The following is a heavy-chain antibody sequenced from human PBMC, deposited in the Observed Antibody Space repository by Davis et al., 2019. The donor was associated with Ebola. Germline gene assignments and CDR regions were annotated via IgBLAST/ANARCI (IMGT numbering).Heavy chain of an antibody. CDR3: ARELRLVTYYYYGMDV. Sequence: ASVKVSCKASGYTFTSYYMHWVRQAPAQGLEWMGIINPSGGSTSYAQKFQGRVTMTRDTSTSTVYMELSSLRSEDTAVYYCARELRLVTYYYYGMDVWGQGTTVTVSS. J-gene: IGHJ6*02. CDR2: INPSGGST. CDR1: GYTFTSYY. D-gene: IGHD5-12*01. V-gene: IGHV1-46*01.